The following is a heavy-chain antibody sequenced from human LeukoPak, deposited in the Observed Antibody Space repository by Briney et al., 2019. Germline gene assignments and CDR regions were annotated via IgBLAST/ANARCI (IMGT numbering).Heavy chain of an antibody. CDR3: ARISLVSIACDY. J-gene: IGHJ4*02. D-gene: IGHD2-2*01. CDR2: IFSNDEK. V-gene: IGHV2-26*01. CDR1: GFSLSNASMG. Sequence: SGPVLVKPTDTLTLTCTVSGFSLSNASMGVSWIRQPPVKALEWLAHIFSNDEKSYSTSLKSRLTISKDTSKSQVVLTMTNMDPVDTATYYCARISLVSIACDYWGQGTLVTVSS.